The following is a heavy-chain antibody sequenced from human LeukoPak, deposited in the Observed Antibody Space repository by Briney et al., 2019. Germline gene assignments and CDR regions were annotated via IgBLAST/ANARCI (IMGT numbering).Heavy chain of an antibody. Sequence: SVKVSCKASGGTFSSYTISWVRQAPGQGLEWMGRIIPILGIANYAQKFQGRVTITADKSTSTAYMELSSLRSEDTAVYYCARGPSERYCSSTSCYAGLDYWGQGTLVTVSS. CDR1: GGTFSSYT. J-gene: IGHJ4*02. D-gene: IGHD2-2*01. CDR2: IIPILGIA. CDR3: ARGPSERYCSSTSCYAGLDY. V-gene: IGHV1-69*02.